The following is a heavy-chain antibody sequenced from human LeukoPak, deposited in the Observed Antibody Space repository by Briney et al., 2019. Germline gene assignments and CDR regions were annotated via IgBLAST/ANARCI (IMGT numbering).Heavy chain of an antibody. CDR3: ARDRVELGWGAFET. Sequence: PGGSLRLSCAASGFTFSSYSMNWVRQAPGKALEWVSSISSSSSYIYYVDPVKGPFPISRDNAKNSLYLQMNSPRAEDTAVYYCARDRVELGWGAFETWGQGTMVTVSS. CDR2: ISSSSSYI. CDR1: GFTFSSYS. V-gene: IGHV3-21*01. D-gene: IGHD7-27*01. J-gene: IGHJ3*02.